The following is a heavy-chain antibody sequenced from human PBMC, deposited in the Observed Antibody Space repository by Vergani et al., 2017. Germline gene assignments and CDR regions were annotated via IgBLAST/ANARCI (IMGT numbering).Heavy chain of an antibody. CDR1: GGSISSYY. D-gene: IGHD1-20*01. V-gene: IGHV4-59*01. J-gene: IGHJ6*03. Sequence: QVQLQESGPGLVKPSETLSLTCTVSGGSISSYYWSWIRPPPGKGLEWIGYIYYIGSTNYNPSLKSRVTISVDTSKNQFSLKRSSVTAADTAVYYCARVGRITGTILTYYYYYYMDVWGKGTTVTVSS. CDR2: IYYIGST. CDR3: ARVGRITGTILTYYYYYYMDV.